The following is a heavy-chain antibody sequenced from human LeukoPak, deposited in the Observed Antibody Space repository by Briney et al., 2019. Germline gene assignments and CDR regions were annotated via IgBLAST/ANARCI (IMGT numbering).Heavy chain of an antibody. D-gene: IGHD5-12*01. Sequence: GGSLRLSCAASGFTFSNYAMSWVRQAPGKGLEWVSGVSASGGSTYYADSVKGRFTISRDNFKYMLYLQMNSLRAEDTAIYYCARGRGYRDYDRPLDYWGQGTLVTVSS. CDR3: ARGRGYRDYDRPLDY. CDR2: VSASGGST. CDR1: GFTFSNYA. J-gene: IGHJ4*02. V-gene: IGHV3-23*01.